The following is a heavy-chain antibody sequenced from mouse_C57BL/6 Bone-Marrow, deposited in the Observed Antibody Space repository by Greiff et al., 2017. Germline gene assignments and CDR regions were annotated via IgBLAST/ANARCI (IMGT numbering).Heavy chain of an antibody. CDR1: GYTFTSYW. Sequence: VQLQQPGAELVRPGTSVKLSCKASGYTFTSYWMHWVKQRPGQGLEWIGVIDPSDSYTNYNQKFKGKATLTVDKSSSTAYMQLSSLTSEDSAVYYCAGSEDYWGEGTTLTVSS. CDR2: IDPSDSYT. CDR3: AGSEDY. J-gene: IGHJ2*01. V-gene: IGHV1-59*01.